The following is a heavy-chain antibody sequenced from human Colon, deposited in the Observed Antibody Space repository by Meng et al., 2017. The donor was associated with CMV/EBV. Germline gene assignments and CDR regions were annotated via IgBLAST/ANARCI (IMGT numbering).Heavy chain of an antibody. CDR3: ARDSNLSGLAY. Sequence: PALVNPSDPLALTRPVFGASITSYYWSWIRQPAGKGLEWIGRVYISGNTNYNPSLKSRVTMSIDTSKNQLSLNIRSVTAADTAVYYCARDSNLSGLAYWGQGTLVTVSS. J-gene: IGHJ4*02. CDR2: VYISGNT. CDR1: GASITSYY. V-gene: IGHV4-4*07. D-gene: IGHD3-10*01.